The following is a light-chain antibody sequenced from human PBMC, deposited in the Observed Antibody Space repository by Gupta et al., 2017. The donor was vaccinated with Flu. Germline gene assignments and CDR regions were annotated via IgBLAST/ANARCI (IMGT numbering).Light chain of an antibody. J-gene: IGKJ1*01. CDR3: HQSSTLPWT. V-gene: IGKV6-21*01. CDR1: QSIGTS. Sequence: EIVLTQSPDFQSVTPKEKVTITCRASQSIGTSLHWYQQKPDQSPKLLIKYASQSFSGVPSRFSGSGSGIDFTLTINGLEAEDTATYYCHQSSTLPWTFGQGTKVEIK. CDR2: YAS.